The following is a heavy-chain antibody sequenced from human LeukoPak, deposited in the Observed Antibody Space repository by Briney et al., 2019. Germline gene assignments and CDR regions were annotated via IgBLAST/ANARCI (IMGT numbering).Heavy chain of an antibody. V-gene: IGHV1-8*01. CDR1: GFTFTGYD. CDR3: VRDGEGAAISVNYWFDP. D-gene: IGHD2-2*02. CDR2: MNPNTGST. J-gene: IGHJ5*02. Sequence: ASVKVSCKASGFTFTGYDINWERQATGQGLEWMEWMNPNTGSTGYAQKFQGRVTMTRDTSISTAYMELRSLRSEDTAVYYCVRDGEGAAISVNYWFDPWGQGALVTVSS.